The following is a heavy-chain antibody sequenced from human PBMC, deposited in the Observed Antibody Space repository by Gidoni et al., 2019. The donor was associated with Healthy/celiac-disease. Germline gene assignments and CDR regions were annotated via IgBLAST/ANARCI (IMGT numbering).Heavy chain of an antibody. CDR2: IYYSGST. Sequence: QLPLQESGPGLVKPSATLSLTCTVSGGSISSSSYYWGWIRQPPGKGLEWIGSIYYSGSTYYNPSLKSRVTISVDTSKNQFSLKLSSVTAADTAVYYCARDRGVAGYYFDYWGQGTLVTVSS. CDR3: ARDRGVAGYYFDY. V-gene: IGHV4-39*07. CDR1: GGSISSSSYY. J-gene: IGHJ4*02. D-gene: IGHD3-10*01.